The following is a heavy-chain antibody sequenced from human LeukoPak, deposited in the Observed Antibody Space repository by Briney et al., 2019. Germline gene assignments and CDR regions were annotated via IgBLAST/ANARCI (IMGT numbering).Heavy chain of an antibody. CDR2: IYYSGST. J-gene: IGHJ4*02. Sequence: PSETLSLTCTVSGGSISSYYWSWIRQPPGKGLELIGYIYYSGSTNYNPSLKSRVTISVDTSKNQFSLKLSSVTAADTAVYYYARVISRTVTTGFDYWGQGTLVTVSS. D-gene: IGHD4-17*01. CDR1: GGSISSYY. CDR3: ARVISRTVTTGFDY. V-gene: IGHV4-59*01.